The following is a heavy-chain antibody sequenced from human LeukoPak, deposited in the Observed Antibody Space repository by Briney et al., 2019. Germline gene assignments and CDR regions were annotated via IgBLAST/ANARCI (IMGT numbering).Heavy chain of an antibody. D-gene: IGHD3-9*01. V-gene: IGHV4-34*12. Sequence: SETLSLTCAVYGGSFSGHYWSWIRQPPGKGLEWIGESVHSGSTNYNPSLRSRVTISVDTSKNQFSLKLSSVTAADTAVYYCARVNILTGYSLIDYWGQGTLVTVSS. J-gene: IGHJ4*02. CDR3: ARVNILTGYSLIDY. CDR1: GGSFSGHY. CDR2: SVHSGST.